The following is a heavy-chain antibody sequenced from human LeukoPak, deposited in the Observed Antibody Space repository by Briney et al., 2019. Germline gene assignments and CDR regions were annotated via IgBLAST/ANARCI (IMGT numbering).Heavy chain of an antibody. V-gene: IGHV5-51*01. CDR1: GYSFTSYW. CDR3: XRADAYFYDTRXYMXFDX. J-gene: IGHJ4*02. Sequence: GESLKISCKGSGYSFTSYWIGWVRQMPGKGLEWMGIIYPGDSDTRYSPSFQGQVTISADKSISTAYLQWSSLKASDTAMYYCXRADAYFYDTRXYMXFDXWGQGXLVTV. CDR2: IYPGDSDT. D-gene: IGHD3-22*01.